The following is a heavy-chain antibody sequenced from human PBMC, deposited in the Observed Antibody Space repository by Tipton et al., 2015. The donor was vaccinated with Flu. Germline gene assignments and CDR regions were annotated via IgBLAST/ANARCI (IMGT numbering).Heavy chain of an antibody. CDR3: ARSSYSSSWFFDY. CDR1: GFTFSSYW. D-gene: IGHD6-13*01. Sequence: SLRLSCPASGFTFSSYWMNWVRLAPGKGLEWVAKIKQDGSEKYYVDSVKGRFTISRDNAKSSLYLQMNSLRAEDTAVYFCARSSYSSSWFFDYWGQGTLVTVSS. J-gene: IGHJ4*02. CDR2: IKQDGSEK. V-gene: IGHV3-7*01.